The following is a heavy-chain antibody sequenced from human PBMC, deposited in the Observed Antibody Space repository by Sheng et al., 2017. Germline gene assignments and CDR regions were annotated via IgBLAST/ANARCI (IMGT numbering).Heavy chain of an antibody. CDR1: WLHQQCFYY. Sequence: QVQLQESGPGLVKAFTDPVPHLHCLWWLHQQCFYYWSWIRQPAGKGLEWIGQIYTSGSTQLQPFPQESSHISVDTSKNQFSLKLNSVTAADTAVYYCARDQDCGVDCYSSYYYYYYMDVWGKGT. CDR3: ARDQDCGVDCYSSYYYYYYMDV. J-gene: IGHJ6*03. D-gene: IGHD2-21*01. CDR2: IYTSGST. V-gene: IGHV4-61*09.